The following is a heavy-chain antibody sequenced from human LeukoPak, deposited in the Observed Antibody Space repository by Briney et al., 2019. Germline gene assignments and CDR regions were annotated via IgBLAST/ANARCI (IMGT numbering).Heavy chain of an antibody. CDR1: GGTFSSYA. V-gene: IGHV1-69*13. Sequence: GASVKVSCKASGGTFSSYAISWVRQAPGQGLEWMGGIIPIFGTANYAQKFQGRVTITADESTSTAYMELSSLRSEDTAVYYCARDISSGAAAGTRYFDYWGQGTLVTVSS. J-gene: IGHJ4*02. D-gene: IGHD6-13*01. CDR2: IIPIFGTA. CDR3: ARDISSGAAAGTRYFDY.